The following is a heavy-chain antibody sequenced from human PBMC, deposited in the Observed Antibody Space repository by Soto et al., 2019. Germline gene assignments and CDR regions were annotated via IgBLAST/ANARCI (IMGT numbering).Heavy chain of an antibody. V-gene: IGHV2-5*01. J-gene: IGHJ5*01. CDR3: ANSVSPLFLSDS. CDR2: IYWNERE. CDR1: GLSLSTTSVA. D-gene: IGHD3-3*01. Sequence: QIPLKESGPALLKPTQTLTLTCTFSGLSLSTTSVAVGWIRKPPGKALEWLALIYWNEREAHNPSLTGRPSVSTDPSKSQVVLTMTNMTPVVPGTYFCANSVSPLFLSDS.